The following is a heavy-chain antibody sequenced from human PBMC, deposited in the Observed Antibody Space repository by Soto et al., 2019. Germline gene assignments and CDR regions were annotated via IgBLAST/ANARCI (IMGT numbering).Heavy chain of an antibody. J-gene: IGHJ6*03. V-gene: IGHV3-23*01. Sequence: PGGSLRLSCAASGFTFSSYAMSWVRQAPGKGLEWVSAISGSGGSTYYADSVKGRFTISRDNSKNTLYLQMNSLRAEDTAVYYCAKDCYGSGSYLWDYYYYYMDVWGKGTTVTVSS. CDR3: AKDCYGSGSYLWDYYYYYMDV. CDR1: GFTFSSYA. D-gene: IGHD3-10*01. CDR2: ISGSGGST.